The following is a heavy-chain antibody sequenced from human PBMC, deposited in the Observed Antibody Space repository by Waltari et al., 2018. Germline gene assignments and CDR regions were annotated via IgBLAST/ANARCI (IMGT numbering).Heavy chain of an antibody. CDR1: GFTFSNFW. CDR3: ARDLYDTGSGDYPGRDF. J-gene: IGHJ4*02. D-gene: IGHD1-26*01. Sequence: EVQLVESGGVLVHPGGSLRLSCAASGFTFSNFWMHWVRQVPGKGLVWVSSIDSGGSDTSYAGSVKGRFTISRDNTKNTLYLQMNSLRGEDTGVYYCARDLYDTGSGDYPGRDFWGQGTLVTVAS. V-gene: IGHV3-74*01. CDR2: IDSGGSDT.